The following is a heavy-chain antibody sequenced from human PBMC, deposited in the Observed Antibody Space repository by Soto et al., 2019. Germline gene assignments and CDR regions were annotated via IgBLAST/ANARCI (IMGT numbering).Heavy chain of an antibody. CDR3: AKDPSYDFWSGYYALDAFDI. CDR2: ISYDGSNK. V-gene: IGHV3-30*18. CDR1: GFTFSSYG. Sequence: QVXXXXSXXGVXXPGXXLXXXXAASGFTFSSYGMXXVRQAPGXXXXXXXXISYDGSNKYYADSVKGRFTISRDNSXNTLXXQXXXLXXXXTAVYYCAKDPSYDFWSGYYALDAFDIWDQGTMVTVSS. D-gene: IGHD3-3*01. J-gene: IGHJ3*02.